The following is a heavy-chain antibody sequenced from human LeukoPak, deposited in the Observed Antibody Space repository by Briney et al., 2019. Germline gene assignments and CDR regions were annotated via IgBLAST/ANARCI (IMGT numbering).Heavy chain of an antibody. J-gene: IGHJ4*02. CDR2: ISSSGSTI. Sequence: GGSLRLSCAASGFTFSDYYMSWIRQAPGKGLEWVSYISSSGSTIYYADSVKGRFTISRDNAKNSLYLQMNSLRAEDTAVYYCAKDTVRGSHYDYWGQGTLVTVSS. CDR1: GFTFSDYY. CDR3: AKDTVRGSHYDY. D-gene: IGHD3-10*01. V-gene: IGHV3-11*04.